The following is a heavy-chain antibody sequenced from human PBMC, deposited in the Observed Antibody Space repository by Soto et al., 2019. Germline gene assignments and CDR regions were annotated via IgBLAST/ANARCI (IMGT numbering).Heavy chain of an antibody. Sequence: EVQLVESGGGVVRPEGSLRLSCAASGFTFDDYGMSWVRQAPGKGLEWVSGINWNGRSTGYAGSVKGRFTISRDNAKNSLYLQMNSLRAEDTALYYCARARVRGAWSPLDYWGQGTLVTVSS. CDR1: GFTFDDYG. CDR3: ARARVRGAWSPLDY. J-gene: IGHJ4*02. D-gene: IGHD2-8*02. V-gene: IGHV3-20*04. CDR2: INWNGRST.